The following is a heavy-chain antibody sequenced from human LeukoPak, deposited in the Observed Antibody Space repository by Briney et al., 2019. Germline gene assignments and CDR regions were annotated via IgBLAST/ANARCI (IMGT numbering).Heavy chain of an antibody. D-gene: IGHD5-18*01. Sequence: PSETLSLTCTVSGGSISSYYWSWIRQPPGKGLEWIGLIYYSGSTNYNPSLKSRVTISVDTSKNQFSLKLNSVTAADTAVYYCARGIQLWFFDYWGQGTLVTVSS. CDR1: GGSISSYY. CDR3: ARGIQLWFFDY. CDR2: IYYSGST. V-gene: IGHV4-59*01. J-gene: IGHJ4*02.